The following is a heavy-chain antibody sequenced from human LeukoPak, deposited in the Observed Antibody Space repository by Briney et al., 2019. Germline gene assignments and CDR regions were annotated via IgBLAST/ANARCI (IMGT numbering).Heavy chain of an antibody. V-gene: IGHV4-34*01. D-gene: IGHD6-6*01. Sequence: PSETLSLTCAVYGGSFSGYYWSWIRQPPGKGLEWIGEINHSGSTNYNPSLKSRVTISVDTSKNQFSLKLSSVTAADTAVYYCAGRGTSIAARRGWFDPWGQGTLVTVSS. CDR1: GGSFSGYY. CDR3: AGRGTSIAARRGWFDP. J-gene: IGHJ5*02. CDR2: INHSGST.